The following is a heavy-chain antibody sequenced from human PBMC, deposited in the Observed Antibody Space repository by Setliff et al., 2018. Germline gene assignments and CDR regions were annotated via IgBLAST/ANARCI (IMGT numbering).Heavy chain of an antibody. V-gene: IGHV4-38-2*01. J-gene: IGHJ4*02. D-gene: IGHD4-17*01. CDR3: ARQTDYGDFQYFDY. Sequence: NPSETLSLTCSVSDFSINSGYYWGWIRQSPGEGLEWIGSIYRNGNTYYNPSLKSRVTISVDTSKNQLSLKLNSVTAADTAVYYCARQTDYGDFQYFDYRGQGTLVTV. CDR1: DFSINSGYY. CDR2: IYRNGNT.